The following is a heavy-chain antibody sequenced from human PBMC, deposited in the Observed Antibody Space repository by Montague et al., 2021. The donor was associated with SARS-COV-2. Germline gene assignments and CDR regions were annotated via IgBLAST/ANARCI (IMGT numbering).Heavy chain of an antibody. CDR1: GYTFTSYD. CDR3: AGASLVRGVIITRVRYSYYMDV. CDR2: MNPNSGNT. J-gene: IGHJ6*03. V-gene: IGHV1-8*01. Sequence: SVKVSCKASGYTFTSYDINWVRQAAGQGPEWMGWMNPNSGNTGYAQKLQGRVTMTRDTSMNTAYMELSSLRSEDTAVYYCAGASLVRGVIITRVRYSYYMDVGGKGTTVTVS. D-gene: IGHD3-10*01.